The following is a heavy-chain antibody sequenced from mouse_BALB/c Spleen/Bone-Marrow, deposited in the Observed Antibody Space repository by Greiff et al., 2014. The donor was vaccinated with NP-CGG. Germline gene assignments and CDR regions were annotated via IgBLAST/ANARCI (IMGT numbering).Heavy chain of an antibody. CDR1: GFNIKDTY. CDR3: ARWLLPYGLDY. D-gene: IGHD2-3*01. CDR2: IDPANGNT. J-gene: IGHJ4*01. V-gene: IGHV14-3*02. Sequence: VQLQQPGAELVKPGASVKLSCTASGFNIKDTYMQWVKQRPEQGLEWIGRIDPANGNTKYDPKFQGKATITADTSSNTAYLQLSSLTSEDTAVYYCARWLLPYGLDYWGQGTSVTVSS.